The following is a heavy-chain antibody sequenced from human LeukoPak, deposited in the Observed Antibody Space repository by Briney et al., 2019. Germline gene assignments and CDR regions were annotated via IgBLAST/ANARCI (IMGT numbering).Heavy chain of an antibody. CDR3: ARLKYHYYDSSGYYLNWFDP. D-gene: IGHD3-22*01. Sequence: ASVKVSCKASGYTFTSYYMHWVRQATGQGLEWMGRMNPNSGNTGYAQKFQGRVTMTRNTSISTAYMELSSLRSEDTAVYYCARLKYHYYDSSGYYLNWFDPWGQGTLVTVSS. V-gene: IGHV1-8*02. CDR2: MNPNSGNT. CDR1: GYTFTSYY. J-gene: IGHJ5*02.